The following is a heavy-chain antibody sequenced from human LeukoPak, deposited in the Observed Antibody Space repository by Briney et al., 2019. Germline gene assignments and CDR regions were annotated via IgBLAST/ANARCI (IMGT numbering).Heavy chain of an antibody. J-gene: IGHJ6*03. V-gene: IGHV4-34*01. D-gene: IGHD3-10*01. CDR2: TSHSGNT. CDR1: GGSFSGYY. Sequence: SETLSLTCAVYGGSFSGYYWSWIRQPPGKGLEWIGETSHSGNTDYDPSLKSRVTMSVDTSKNQFSLKLRSVTAADTAVYFCARTIPQLWYGGYYYYMDVWGKGTTVTVSS. CDR3: ARTIPQLWYGGYYYYMDV.